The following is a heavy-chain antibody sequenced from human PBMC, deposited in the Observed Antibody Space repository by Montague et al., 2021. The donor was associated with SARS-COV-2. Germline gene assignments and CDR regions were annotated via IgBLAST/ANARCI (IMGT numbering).Heavy chain of an antibody. J-gene: IGHJ3*01. V-gene: IGHV4-34*01. CDR2: INQSGTA. CDR3: AKERAVVRAARSLVAFDL. CDR1: GGSFSVYN. D-gene: IGHD2-2*01. Sequence: SETLSLTCAVYGGSFSVYNWSWLRQSPRSGLEWIGEINQSGTANYNPSLKSRVSISVDTSKNQFTLRLTFVTAADTAMYYCAKERAVVRAARSLVAFDLWGQGTMVTVSS.